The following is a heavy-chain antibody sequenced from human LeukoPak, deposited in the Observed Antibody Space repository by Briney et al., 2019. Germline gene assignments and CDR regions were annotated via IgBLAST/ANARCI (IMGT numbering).Heavy chain of an antibody. CDR3: ARVYYGSGSLHYYYYYMDV. D-gene: IGHD3-10*01. V-gene: IGHV3-53*01. CDR2: TYSGGST. J-gene: IGHJ6*03. Sequence: GGSLRLSCAASGFTVRSNYMSWVRQAPGKGLEWVSVTYSGGSTYYADSVKGRFAISRDNSKNTLYLQMNSLRAEDTAVYYCARVYYGSGSLHYYYYYMDVWGKGTTVTISS. CDR1: GFTVRSNY.